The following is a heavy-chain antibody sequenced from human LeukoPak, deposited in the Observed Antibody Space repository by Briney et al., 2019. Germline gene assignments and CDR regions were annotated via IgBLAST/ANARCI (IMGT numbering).Heavy chain of an antibody. D-gene: IGHD6-25*01. CDR3: ARGLAALDAFDI. J-gene: IGHJ3*02. V-gene: IGHV4-34*01. CDR1: GGSFSGYY. CDR2: INHSGST. Sequence: SETLSLTCAVYGGSFSGYYWSWICQPPGKGLEWIGEINHSGSTNYNPSLKSRVTISVDTSKNQFSLKLSSVTAADTAVYYCARGLAALDAFDIWGQGTMVTVSS.